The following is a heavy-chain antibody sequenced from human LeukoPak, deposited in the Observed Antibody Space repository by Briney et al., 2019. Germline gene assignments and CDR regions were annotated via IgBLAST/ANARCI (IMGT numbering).Heavy chain of an antibody. CDR3: ARGSAVGAFDT. V-gene: IGHV3-21*01. D-gene: IGHD3-3*01. Sequence: GGSLRLSCAASGFTFGSYSMNWVRQAPGKGLEWVSSISSSSSYIYYADSVKGRFTISRDNAKNSLYLQMNSLRAEDTAVYYCARGSAVGAFDTWGQGTMVTVSS. CDR1: GFTFGSYS. J-gene: IGHJ3*02. CDR2: ISSSSSYI.